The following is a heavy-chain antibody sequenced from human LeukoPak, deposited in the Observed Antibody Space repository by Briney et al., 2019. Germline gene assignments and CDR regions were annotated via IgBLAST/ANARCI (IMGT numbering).Heavy chain of an antibody. D-gene: IGHD3-22*01. CDR2: IYHSGST. Sequence: SETLSLTCAVSGGSISSGGYSWSWIRQPPGKGLEWIGYIYHSGSTYYNPSLKSRVTISVDRSKNQFSLKLSSVTAADTAVYYCARSTRTYYYDNSGYYYFDNWGQGNLVTVSS. V-gene: IGHV4-30-2*01. CDR3: ARSTRTYYYDNSGYYYFDN. J-gene: IGHJ4*02. CDR1: GGSISSGGYS.